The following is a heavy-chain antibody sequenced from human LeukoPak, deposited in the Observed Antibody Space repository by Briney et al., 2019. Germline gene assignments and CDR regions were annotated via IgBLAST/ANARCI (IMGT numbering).Heavy chain of an antibody. V-gene: IGHV3-23*01. CDR1: GFTFNNYA. Sequence: PGGSLRLSCAASGFTFNNYAMSWVRQAPGKGLEWVSVVSGSGADTDYADSVKGRFTISRDNSKNTLYLHMNSLRAEDTALYYCANLGAGYWGQGILVTVSS. D-gene: IGHD3-16*01. CDR3: ANLGAGY. CDR2: VSGSGADT. J-gene: IGHJ4*02.